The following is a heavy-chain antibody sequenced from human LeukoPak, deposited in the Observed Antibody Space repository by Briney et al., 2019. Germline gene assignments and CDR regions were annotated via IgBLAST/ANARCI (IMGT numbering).Heavy chain of an antibody. D-gene: IGHD3-3*01. CDR1: GGSISSSSYY. J-gene: IGHJ5*02. CDR3: ARANSITIFGVVITPRKNWFDP. Sequence: PSETLSLTCTVSGGSISSSSYYWGWIRQPPGKGLEWIGSIYYSGSTYYNPSLKSRVTISVDTSKNQFSLKLSSVTAADTAVYYCARANSITIFGVVITPRKNWFDPWGQGTLVTVSS. V-gene: IGHV4-39*07. CDR2: IYYSGST.